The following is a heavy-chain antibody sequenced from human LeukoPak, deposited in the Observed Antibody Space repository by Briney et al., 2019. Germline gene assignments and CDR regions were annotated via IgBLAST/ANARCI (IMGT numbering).Heavy chain of an antibody. V-gene: IGHV1-46*01. J-gene: IGHJ3*02. CDR3: AKSGPPAGRPDAFDI. Sequence: ASVKVSCKASGYNFISYYMHWVRQAPGQGLEWMGIINPSGGGTSYAQKFQDRVTMTRDTSTSTVYMELSSLKSEDTAVYYCAKSGPPAGRPDAFDIWGQGTMATVSS. D-gene: IGHD2-2*01. CDR2: INPSGGGT. CDR1: GYNFISYY.